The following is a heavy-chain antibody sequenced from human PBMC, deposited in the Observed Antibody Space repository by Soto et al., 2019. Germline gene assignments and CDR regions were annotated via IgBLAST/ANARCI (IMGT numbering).Heavy chain of an antibody. CDR2: INPTSRYV. D-gene: IGHD3-9*01. CDR3: GRHETRLTGDGFDI. V-gene: IGHV3-21*01. J-gene: IGHJ3*02. CDR1: GFTFSSYS. Sequence: DVQLLESGGGLVNPGGSLRLSCATSGFTFSSYSMDWVRQAPGKGLEWVSSINPTSRYVFYADSVRGRFTISRDYAENSLHLQMNGLRGEDTAVYYCGRHETRLTGDGFDIWGRGTLVTVSS.